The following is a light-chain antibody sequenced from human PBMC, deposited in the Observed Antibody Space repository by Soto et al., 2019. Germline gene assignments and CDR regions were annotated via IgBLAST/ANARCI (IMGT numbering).Light chain of an antibody. J-gene: IGKJ3*01. V-gene: IGKV3-15*01. CDR1: QNIGTN. CDR2: GAS. CDR3: QQYDNWPPFFT. Sequence: EVVMTQSPATLSVSPGDRATLSCRASQNIGTNVAWYQHKPGQAPRLLIYGASTRATDIPPRFSGSGSGSEFSLTVSSLQSEDFAVYCCQQYDNWPPFFTFGPGTKVDIK.